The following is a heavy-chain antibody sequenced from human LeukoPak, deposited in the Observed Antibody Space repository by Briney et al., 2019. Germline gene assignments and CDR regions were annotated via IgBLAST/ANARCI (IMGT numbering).Heavy chain of an antibody. CDR2: INPSGGST. D-gene: IGHD3-3*02. CDR3: APRIFGDHDAFDI. CDR1: GYTFTSYY. J-gene: IGHJ3*02. V-gene: IGHV1-46*03. Sequence: ASVKVSCKASGYTFTSYYMHWVRQAPGQGLEWMGIINPSGGSTNYAQKFQGRVTMTRDTSTSTAYMELSRLRSEDTAVYYCAPRIFGDHDAFDIWGQGTMVTVSS.